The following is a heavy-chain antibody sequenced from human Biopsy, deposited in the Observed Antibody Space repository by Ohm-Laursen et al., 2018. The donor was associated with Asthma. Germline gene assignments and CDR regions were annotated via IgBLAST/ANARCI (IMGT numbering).Heavy chain of an antibody. J-gene: IGHJ6*02. Sequence: TLSLTCTVGGAYIGSRDHHWSWIRQSPGTGLEWIGFVSWSGTTHYNRSLERRLSISIDTTRNEFSMTLRSVTAADTAVYFCARVASYGDLYFGIDVWGLGTTVSVS. CDR1: GAYIGSRDHH. D-gene: IGHD4-17*01. CDR3: ARVASYGDLYFGIDV. V-gene: IGHV4-30-4*01. CDR2: VSWSGTT.